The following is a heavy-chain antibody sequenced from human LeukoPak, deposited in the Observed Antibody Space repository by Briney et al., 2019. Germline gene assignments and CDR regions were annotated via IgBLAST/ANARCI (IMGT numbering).Heavy chain of an antibody. D-gene: IGHD6-13*01. CDR2: IYYSGST. CDR3: AREGSSNSWDY. J-gene: IGHJ4*02. CDR1: GGSISSYY. Sequence: SETLSLTCTVSGGSISSYYWSWIRQPPGKGLEWIGYIYYSGSTNYNPSLKSRVTISVDTSKNQFSLKLSSVTAADTAVYYCAREGSSNSWDYWGQGTLVTVSS. V-gene: IGHV4-59*01.